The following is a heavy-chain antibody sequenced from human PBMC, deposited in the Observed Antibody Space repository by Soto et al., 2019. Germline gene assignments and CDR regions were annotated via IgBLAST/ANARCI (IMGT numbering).Heavy chain of an antibody. Sequence: QITLKESGPTLVKPTQTLTLTCTFSGFSLSTSGVGVGWIRQPPGKALEWLALIYWDDDKRYSPSLKSRLTIAKNPSKKQVVLTMTTMDRVDTAPYFCAHILLCVGELLGDSWGQGTLFTVSS. CDR1: GFSLSTSGVG. CDR2: IYWDDDK. D-gene: IGHD3-10*01. CDR3: AHILLCVGELLGDS. V-gene: IGHV2-5*02. J-gene: IGHJ5*01.